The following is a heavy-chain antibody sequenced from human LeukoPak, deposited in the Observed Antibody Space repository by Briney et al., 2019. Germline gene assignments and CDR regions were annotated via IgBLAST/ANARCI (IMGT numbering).Heavy chain of an antibody. D-gene: IGHD3-10*01. CDR2: INPNSGGT. CDR3: ARDYYGSGSQIDY. V-gene: IGHV1-2*02. Sequence: ASVKVSCKASGYTFTGYYMHWVRQAPGQGLEWMGWINPNSGGTNYAQKFQGRVTMTRDTSISTAYMELSRLRSDDTAVYYCARDYYGSGSQIDYWGQGTLVTVFS. CDR1: GYTFTGYY. J-gene: IGHJ4*02.